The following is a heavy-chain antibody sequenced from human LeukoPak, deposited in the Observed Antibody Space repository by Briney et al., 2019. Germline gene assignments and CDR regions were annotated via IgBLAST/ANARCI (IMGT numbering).Heavy chain of an antibody. CDR3: ARAYYYDSSGYRRAFDI. CDR2: VIPIFGTA. V-gene: IGHV1-69*05. CDR1: GGTFRSYA. J-gene: IGHJ3*02. Sequence: ASVKVSCKASGGTFRSYAISWVRQAPGQGLEWMGGVIPIFGTADYAQKFQGRVTITTDESTSTAYMELSSLRSEDTAVYYCARAYYYDSSGYRRAFDIWGQGTMVTVSS. D-gene: IGHD3-22*01.